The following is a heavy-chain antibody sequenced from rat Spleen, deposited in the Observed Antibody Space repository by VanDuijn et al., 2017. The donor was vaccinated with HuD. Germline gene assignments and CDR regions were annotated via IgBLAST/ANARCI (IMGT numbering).Heavy chain of an antibody. Sequence: EVQLVESGGGLVQPGRSLKLSCAASGFTFSSFAMAWVRQAPKKGLEWVATINSGGSNTYYPDSVKGRFTISRDNARSTLYLQMDSLRSEDTATYYCTRDPDIYYYDGHSEAYWGQGTLVTVSS. D-gene: IGHD1-12*02. CDR3: TRDPDIYYYDGHSEAY. CDR2: INSGGSNT. CDR1: GFTFSSFA. V-gene: IGHV5-46*01. J-gene: IGHJ3*01.